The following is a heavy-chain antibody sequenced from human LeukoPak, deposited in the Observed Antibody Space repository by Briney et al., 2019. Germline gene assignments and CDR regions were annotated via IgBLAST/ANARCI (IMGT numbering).Heavy chain of an antibody. CDR2: IYLVDSAT. Sequence: GEPLKISCKASGYSFTNYWIGWVRQMHGKGLEWMGIIYLVDSATRYSPSFQGQVTISADKSISTAYLQWSSLKASDIALYYCVRLDSAYYFDYWGQGTLVTVSS. CDR1: GYSFTNYW. J-gene: IGHJ4*02. CDR3: VRLDSAYYFDY. V-gene: IGHV5-51*01. D-gene: IGHD1-26*01.